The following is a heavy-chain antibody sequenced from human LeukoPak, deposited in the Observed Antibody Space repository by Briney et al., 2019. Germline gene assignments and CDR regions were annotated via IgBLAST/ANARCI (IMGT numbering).Heavy chain of an antibody. Sequence: ASVKVSCKASGYTFTSYAMHWVRQAPGQRLEWMGWINAGNGNTKYSQKFQGRVTITRDTSASTAYMELSSLRSEDTAVYYYACSVTTQFQGDYWGQGTLVTVSS. CDR2: INAGNGNT. V-gene: IGHV1-3*01. CDR1: GYTFTSYA. D-gene: IGHD4-17*01. CDR3: ACSVTTQFQGDY. J-gene: IGHJ4*02.